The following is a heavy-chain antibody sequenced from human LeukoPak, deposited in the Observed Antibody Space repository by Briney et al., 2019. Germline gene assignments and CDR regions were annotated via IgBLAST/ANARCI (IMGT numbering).Heavy chain of an antibody. Sequence: GASVKVSCKASGGTFSSYAISWVRQAPGQGLEWMGRIIPIFGTANYAQKFQGRVTITTDESTSTAYMELSSLRSEDTAVYYCARDRFPTYYYDSSGYPEYFQHWGQGTLVTISS. CDR1: GGTFSSYA. V-gene: IGHV1-69*05. D-gene: IGHD3-22*01. CDR2: IIPIFGTA. CDR3: ARDRFPTYYYDSSGYPEYFQH. J-gene: IGHJ1*01.